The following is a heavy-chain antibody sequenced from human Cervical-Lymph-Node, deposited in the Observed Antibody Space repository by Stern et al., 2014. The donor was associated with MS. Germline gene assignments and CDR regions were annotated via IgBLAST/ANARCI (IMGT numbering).Heavy chain of an antibody. CDR3: ARDYGDDAFDY. Sequence: EVQLVESGAEVKKPGESLKLSCKGSGYSFTANWIAWVRQMPGKGLEWMGTIYPGDSDARYSPSFQGQVPISADKSISTAYLQWSSLKASDNSMYYCARDYGDDAFDYWGQGTLVTVSS. CDR1: GYSFTANW. CDR2: IYPGDSDA. V-gene: IGHV5-51*01. J-gene: IGHJ4*02. D-gene: IGHD4-17*01.